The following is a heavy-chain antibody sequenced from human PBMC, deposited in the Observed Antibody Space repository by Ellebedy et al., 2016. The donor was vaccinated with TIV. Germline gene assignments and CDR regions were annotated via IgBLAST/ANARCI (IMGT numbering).Heavy chain of an antibody. V-gene: IGHV3-73*01. D-gene: IGHD4-17*01. J-gene: IGHJ4*02. CDR3: FAKDDYVY. Sequence: GESLKISXAASGSTFSGSAMHWVRQASGKGLEWVGRIRSKANSYATTFAASVKGRFTISRDDSKNTAYLQMRSLKTEDTAVYYCFAKDDYVYWGQGTPVTVSS. CDR1: GSTFSGSA. CDR2: IRSKANSYAT.